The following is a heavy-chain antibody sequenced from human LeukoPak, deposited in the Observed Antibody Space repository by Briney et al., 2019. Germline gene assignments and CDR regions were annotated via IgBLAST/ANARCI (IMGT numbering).Heavy chain of an antibody. CDR3: ARDTTGNVFHI. J-gene: IGHJ3*02. CDR2: INPNSGGT. CDR1: GYTFTGYY. D-gene: IGHD1-14*01. V-gene: IGHV1-2*02. Sequence: GASVKVSCKASGYTFTGYYMHWVRQAPGQGLEWMGWINPNSGGTNYAQKFQGRVTMTRDASISTAYMELRWLTSDDTAFYYCARDTTGNVFHIWGQGTMVTVSS.